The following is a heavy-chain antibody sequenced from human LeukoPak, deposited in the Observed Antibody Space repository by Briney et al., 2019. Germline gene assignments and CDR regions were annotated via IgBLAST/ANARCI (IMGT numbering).Heavy chain of an antibody. J-gene: IGHJ3*02. D-gene: IGHD2-15*01. CDR3: ARGGGRWQDAFDI. CDR2: IYYSGST. V-gene: IGHV4-59*08. CDR1: GGSISSYY. Sequence: SETLSLTCTVSGGSISSYYWSWIRQPPGKGLEWIGYIYYSGSTNYSPSLKSRVTISVDTSKNQFSLKLSSVTAADTAVYYCARGGGRWQDAFDIWGQGTMVTVSS.